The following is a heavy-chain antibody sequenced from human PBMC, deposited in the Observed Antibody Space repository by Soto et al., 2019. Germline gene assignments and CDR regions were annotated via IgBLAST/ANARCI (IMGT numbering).Heavy chain of an antibody. CDR1: GGSISSYY. CDR2: IYYSGST. D-gene: IGHD4-17*01. Sequence: PSETLSLTCTVSGGSISSYYWSWIRQPPGKVLEWIGYIYYSGSTNYNPSHKSRVTISVDTSKNQFSLKLSSVTAADTAVYYRARRYGPGFDYWGQGTLVTVSS. CDR3: ARRYGPGFDY. J-gene: IGHJ4*02. V-gene: IGHV4-59*08.